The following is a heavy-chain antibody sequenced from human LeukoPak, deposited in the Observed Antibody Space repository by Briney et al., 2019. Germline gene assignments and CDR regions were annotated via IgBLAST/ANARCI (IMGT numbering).Heavy chain of an antibody. J-gene: IGHJ4*02. CDR1: DDSISDYY. Sequence: PSETLSLTCTVSDDSISDYYRGRIRQPPGKGLEWIGYFHNSGTFTYNPSLKSRVTISADTSKNQFSLKLNSLTTADTAVYYCTRGAGWLIDYWGQGILVTVSS. D-gene: IGHD3-16*01. CDR3: TRGAGWLIDY. CDR2: FHNSGTF. V-gene: IGHV4-59*01.